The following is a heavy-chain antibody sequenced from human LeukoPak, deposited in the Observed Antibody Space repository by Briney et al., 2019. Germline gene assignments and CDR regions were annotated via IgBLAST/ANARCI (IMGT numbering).Heavy chain of an antibody. CDR2: ISGGGGST. D-gene: IGHD3-22*01. CDR1: GFTFSSYA. J-gene: IGHJ4*02. CDR3: AKTRVVSGYSYYFDY. V-gene: IGHV3-23*01. Sequence: PGGSLRLSCAASGFTFSSYAMSWVRQAPGKGLEWVPAISGGGGSTYYADSVKGRFTISRDNSKNTLYLQMNSLRAEDTAVYYCAKTRVVSGYSYYFDYWGQGTLVTVSS.